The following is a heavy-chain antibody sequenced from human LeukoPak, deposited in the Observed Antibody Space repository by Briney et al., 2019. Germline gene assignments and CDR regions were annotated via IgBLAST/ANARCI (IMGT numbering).Heavy chain of an antibody. J-gene: IGHJ6*03. Sequence: GGSLRLSCAASGFSFSTYWMSWVRQAPGKGLEWVANIRQDGSEKYYVDSVKGRFIVSRDNAKNSLYLRMNSLRAEDTALYYCARDGYSGYDFWGYFYYYYMDVWGKGTTVTISS. D-gene: IGHD5-12*01. V-gene: IGHV3-7*01. CDR1: GFSFSTYW. CDR3: ARDGYSGYDFWGYFYYYYMDV. CDR2: IRQDGSEK.